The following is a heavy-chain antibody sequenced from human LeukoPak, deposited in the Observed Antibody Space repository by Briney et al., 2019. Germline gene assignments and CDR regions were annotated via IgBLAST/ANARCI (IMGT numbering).Heavy chain of an antibody. CDR1: GYTFTSYD. CDR3: VRETVAVGGRDDY. Sequence: ASVKVSCKASGYTFTSYDINWVRQATGQGLEWMGWMNPNSGNTGYAQKFQGRVTMTRNTSISTAYMELSSLRSEDTAVYYCVRETVAVGGRDDYWGQGTLVTVSS. CDR2: MNPNSGNT. V-gene: IGHV1-8*01. D-gene: IGHD6-19*01. J-gene: IGHJ4*02.